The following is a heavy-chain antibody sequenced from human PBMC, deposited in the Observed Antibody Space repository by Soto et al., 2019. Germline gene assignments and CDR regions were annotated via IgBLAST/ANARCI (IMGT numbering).Heavy chain of an antibody. Sequence: GGSLRLSCAASGFTLSGSAIHWVRQASGKGLEWVGRIRTKANNYATAFGASVKGSFTISRDDSKNTAYLQMNSLKIEDTAVYYCTTTQSPWTYWGQGTTVTVSS. D-gene: IGHD5-12*01. CDR3: TTTQSPWTY. V-gene: IGHV3-73*01. CDR2: IRTKANNYAT. CDR1: GFTLSGSA. J-gene: IGHJ6*02.